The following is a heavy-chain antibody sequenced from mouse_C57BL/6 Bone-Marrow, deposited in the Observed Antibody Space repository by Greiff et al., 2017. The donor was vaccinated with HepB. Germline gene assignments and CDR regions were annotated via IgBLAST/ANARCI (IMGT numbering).Heavy chain of an antibody. CDR1: GFSLTSYA. Sequence: LVAPSQSLSITCTVSGFSLTSYAISWVRQPPGKGLEWLGVIWTGGGTNYNSALKSRLSISKDNSKSQVFLKMNSLQTDDTARYYCARNLIYYGSSLYWYFDVWGTGTTVTVAS. D-gene: IGHD1-1*01. V-gene: IGHV2-9-1*01. CDR2: IWTGGGT. J-gene: IGHJ1*03. CDR3: ARNLIYYGSSLYWYFDV.